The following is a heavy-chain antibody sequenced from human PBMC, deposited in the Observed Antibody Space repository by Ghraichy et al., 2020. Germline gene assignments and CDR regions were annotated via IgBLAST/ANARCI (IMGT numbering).Heavy chain of an antibody. CDR2: INAGNGNT. D-gene: IGHD2/OR15-2a*01. J-gene: IGHJ3*02. CDR3: ARLIGPGSFDI. Sequence: GGMGWINAGNGNTEYSQKVQDRVTITRDTAASTAYMELSSLRSEDTAVYYCARLIGPGSFDIWGQGTMVTVSS. V-gene: IGHV1-3*01.